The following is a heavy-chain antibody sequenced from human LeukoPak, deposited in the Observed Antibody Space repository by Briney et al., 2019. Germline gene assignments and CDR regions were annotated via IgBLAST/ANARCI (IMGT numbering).Heavy chain of an antibody. J-gene: IGHJ4*02. Sequence: GGSLRLSCAASGFTFSDSYMSWIRQAPGKGLEYISYISSSGSTIYYADSAKGRFTLSRDNAKNSLSLEMNSLRAEDTAVYYCARGKYSFDYWGQGTLVTVS. V-gene: IGHV3-11*01. CDR1: GFTFSDSY. CDR2: ISSSGSTI. CDR3: ARGKYSFDY.